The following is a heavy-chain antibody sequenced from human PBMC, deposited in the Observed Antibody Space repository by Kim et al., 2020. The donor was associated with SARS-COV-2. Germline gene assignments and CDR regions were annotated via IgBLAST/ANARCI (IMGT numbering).Heavy chain of an antibody. V-gene: IGHV3-64D*09. Sequence: GGSLRLSCSASGFTFSSYAMHWVRQAPGKGLEYVSAISSNGGSTYYADSVKGRFTISRDNSKNTLYLQMSSLRAEDTAVYYCVKDRPEHSGSYQEALLDYWGQGTLVTVSS. CDR2: ISSNGGST. CDR1: GFTFSSYA. D-gene: IGHD1-26*01. J-gene: IGHJ4*02. CDR3: VKDRPEHSGSYQEALLDY.